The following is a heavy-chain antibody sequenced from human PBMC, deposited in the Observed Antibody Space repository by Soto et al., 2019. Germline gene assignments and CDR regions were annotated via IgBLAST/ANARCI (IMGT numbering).Heavy chain of an antibody. V-gene: IGHV1-8*01. CDR2: MNPSSGNT. CDR1: GYTFTSYD. CDR3: ARGPRNWGVDY. D-gene: IGHD7-27*01. J-gene: IGHJ4*02. Sequence: QVQLVQSGAEVKKPGASVKVSCKAAGYTFTSYDINWMRQATGQGFEWMGWMNPSSGNTGYAQKFQGRVTMTRDSSTSTAFMELSSLRSEDTAVYYCARGPRNWGVDYWGQGTLVTVSS.